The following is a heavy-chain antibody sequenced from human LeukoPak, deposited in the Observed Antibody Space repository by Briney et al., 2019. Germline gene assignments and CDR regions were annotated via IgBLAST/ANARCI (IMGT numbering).Heavy chain of an antibody. CDR1: GGTYRSFA. D-gene: IGHD4-17*01. CDR2: IIPMINTP. V-gene: IGHV1-69*13. J-gene: IGHJ4*02. Sequence: SLKVSCKASGGTYRSFAINWVRQAPGKRLEWMGGIIPMINTPKYARRFQGRVSITADESTSTGYMEVSILRSEDTAVYYCAIFQGTYGDNDNDFWGQGTLVTVSS. CDR3: AIFQGTYGDNDNDF.